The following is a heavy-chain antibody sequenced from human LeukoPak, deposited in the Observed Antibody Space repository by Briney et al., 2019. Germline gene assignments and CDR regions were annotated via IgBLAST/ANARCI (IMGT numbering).Heavy chain of an antibody. CDR2: ISAYNGNT. CDR1: GYTFTSYG. D-gene: IGHD3-9*01. Sequence: VASVKVSCKASGYTFTSYGISWVRQAPGQGLEWMGWISAYNGNTNYAQKLQGRVTMTTDTSTSTAYMELRSLRSDDTAVYYCARAKGSRVSGLRYFDWVDEGNWFDPWGQGTLVTVSS. J-gene: IGHJ5*02. CDR3: ARAKGSRVSGLRYFDWVDEGNWFDP. V-gene: IGHV1-18*01.